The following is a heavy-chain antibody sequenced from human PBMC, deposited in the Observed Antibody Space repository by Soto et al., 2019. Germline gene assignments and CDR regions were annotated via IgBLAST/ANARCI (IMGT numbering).Heavy chain of an antibody. CDR2: ISAYDGNT. V-gene: IGHV1-18*01. Sequence: QVQLVQSGAEVKKPGASVKVSCKASGYTFTNYVISWVRQAPGQGLEWMGWISAYDGNTNYAQKLQGRVTMTTDTSTSTAYMDLRSLRSDDTAVYYCARGVGAGSYYNQYNWFDPWGQGTLVTVSS. CDR1: GYTFTNYV. J-gene: IGHJ5*02. CDR3: ARGVGAGSYYNQYNWFDP. D-gene: IGHD3-10*01.